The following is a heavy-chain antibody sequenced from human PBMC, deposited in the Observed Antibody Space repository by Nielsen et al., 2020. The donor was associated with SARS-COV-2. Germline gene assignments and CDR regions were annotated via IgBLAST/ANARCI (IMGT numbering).Heavy chain of an antibody. Sequence: SETLSLTCSVSGDSISNDYWWSWVRQSPGKGLEWLGDIYHNGHPNSNPSLKSRVTFSVDKSKNQFSLKLTSVTAADTAIYYCSREDRTFCSGWRCYYFYMDVWGKGTTVIVSS. V-gene: IGHV4/OR15-8*01. D-gene: IGHD3-3*01. CDR2: IYHNGHP. CDR1: GDSISNDYW. CDR3: SREDRTFCSGWRCYYFYMDV. J-gene: IGHJ6*03.